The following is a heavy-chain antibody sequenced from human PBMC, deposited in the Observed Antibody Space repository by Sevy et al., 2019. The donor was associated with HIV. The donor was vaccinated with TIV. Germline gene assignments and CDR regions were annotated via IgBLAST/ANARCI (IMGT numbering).Heavy chain of an antibody. CDR1: GGTFSSYA. Sequence: ASVKVSCKASGGTFSSYAISWVRQAPGQGLEWMGGIIPIFGTANYAQKFQGRVTITADKSTSTAYMELSSLRSEDTAVYYCTAMVRGSALPVFYDYWGQRTLVTVSS. CDR2: IIPIFGTA. V-gene: IGHV1-69*06. CDR3: TAMVRGSALPVFYDY. J-gene: IGHJ4*02. D-gene: IGHD3-10*01.